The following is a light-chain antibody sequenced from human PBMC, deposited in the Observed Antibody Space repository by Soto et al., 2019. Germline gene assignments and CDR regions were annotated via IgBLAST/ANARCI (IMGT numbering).Light chain of an antibody. J-gene: IGLJ1*01. Sequence: QSALTQPASVSGSPGQSITISCTGTSSDVGGYNYVSWYQQHPGIAPRLLIYGVTNRPSGVSTRFSGSKSGNPASLTISGLQAADEADYHCSSYTSASTLLYLFGTGTKLTVL. CDR2: GVT. V-gene: IGLV2-14*01. CDR1: SSDVGGYNY. CDR3: SSYTSASTLLYL.